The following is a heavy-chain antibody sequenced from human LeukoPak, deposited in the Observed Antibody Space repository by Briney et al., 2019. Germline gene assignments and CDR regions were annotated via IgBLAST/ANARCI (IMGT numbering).Heavy chain of an antibody. D-gene: IGHD3-22*01. CDR2: ISYDGSNK. J-gene: IGHJ5*02. V-gene: IGHV3-30-3*01. CDR3: ARDLPPSYYDSSGYPRDWFDP. CDR1: GCSISSGG. Sequence: LSLTCTVSGCSISSGGYYWSWIRQHPGKGLEWVAVISYDGSNKYYADSVKGRFTISRDNSKNTLYLQMNSLRAEDTAVYYCARDLPPSYYDSSGYPRDWFDPWGQGTLVTVSS.